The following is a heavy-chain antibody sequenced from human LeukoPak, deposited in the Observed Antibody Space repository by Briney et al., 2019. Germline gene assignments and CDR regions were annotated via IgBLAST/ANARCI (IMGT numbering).Heavy chain of an antibody. D-gene: IGHD3-9*01. CDR2: IRYDGSNK. V-gene: IGHV3-30*02. J-gene: IGHJ4*02. Sequence: PGGSLRLSCAASGFTFSSYGMHWVRQAPGKGLEWVAFIRYDGSNKYYADSVKGRFTISRDNSKNTLYLQMNSLRAEDTAVYYCAKDHYDILTGYNFDYWGQGTLVTVSS. CDR3: AKDHYDILTGYNFDY. CDR1: GFTFSSYG.